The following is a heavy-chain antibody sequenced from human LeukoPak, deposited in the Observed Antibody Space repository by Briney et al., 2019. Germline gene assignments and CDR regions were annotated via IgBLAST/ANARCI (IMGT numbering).Heavy chain of an antibody. CDR3: ETWRTAKTGFDY. CDR1: GGSINNNNYY. J-gene: IGHJ4*02. Sequence: PSETLSLTCTVSGGSINNNNYYWAWIRQPPGKGQKSFGNIYYSGRHYYNPSLKSRVTISVDKSKNQFSLRLSSMTAADTAVYYCETWRTAKTGFDYWGQGTLVTVSS. CDR2: IYYSGRH. V-gene: IGHV4-39*01. D-gene: IGHD1-1*01.